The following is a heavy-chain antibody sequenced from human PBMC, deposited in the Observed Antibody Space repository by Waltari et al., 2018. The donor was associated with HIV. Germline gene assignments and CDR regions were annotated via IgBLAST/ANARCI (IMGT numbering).Heavy chain of an antibody. CDR2: INHRRNT. Sequence: QWGAGLLKPSETLSLTCAVYGEPFDGYYWSWIRQPPGKRLEWMGEINHRRNTNYNPSLKSRLTMSVDASKNQFSLNLNSVTAADTGVYYCARRALWLRPVYYFDYWGQGALVTVSS. V-gene: IGHV4-34*01. CDR3: ARRALWLRPVYYFDY. J-gene: IGHJ4*02. CDR1: GEPFDGYY. D-gene: IGHD5-12*01.